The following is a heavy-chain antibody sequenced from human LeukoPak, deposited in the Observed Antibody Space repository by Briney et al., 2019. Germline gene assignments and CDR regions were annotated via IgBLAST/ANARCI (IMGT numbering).Heavy chain of an antibody. CDR1: GGSISSYY. Sequence: SETLSLTCTVSGGSISSYYWSWIRQPAGKGLEWIGRIYTSGSTNYNPSLKSRVTMSVDTSKNQFSLKLSSVTAADTAVYYCARGDYYDSSGYYPFAYWGQGTLVTVSS. J-gene: IGHJ4*02. CDR2: IYTSGST. V-gene: IGHV4-4*07. D-gene: IGHD3-22*01. CDR3: ARGDYYDSSGYYPFAY.